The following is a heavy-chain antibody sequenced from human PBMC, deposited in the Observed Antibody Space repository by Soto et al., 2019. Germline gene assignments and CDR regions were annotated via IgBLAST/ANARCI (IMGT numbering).Heavy chain of an antibody. Sequence: ASVKVSCKASGYTFTSYGISWVRQAPGQGLEWMGWISAYNGNTNYAQKLQGRVTMTTDTSTSTAYMELRSLRSDDTAVYYCARGDYYYDSSGYPTATPTVDPWGQGTLVTVYS. V-gene: IGHV1-18*01. CDR2: ISAYNGNT. CDR1: GYTFTSYG. CDR3: ARGDYYYDSSGYPTATPTVDP. J-gene: IGHJ5*02. D-gene: IGHD3-22*01.